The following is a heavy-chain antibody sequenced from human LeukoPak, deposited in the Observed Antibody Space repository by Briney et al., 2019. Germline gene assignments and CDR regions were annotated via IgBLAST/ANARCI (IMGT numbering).Heavy chain of an antibody. J-gene: IGHJ4*02. V-gene: IGHV1-8*03. D-gene: IGHD5-24*01. Sequence: GASVKVSCKASGYTFTSYDINWVRQATGQGLEWMGWMNPNSGNTGYAQKFQGRVTITRNTPISTAYMELSSLRSEDTAVYYCTRVAEDGYKSGFDYWGQGTLVTVSS. CDR3: TRVAEDGYKSGFDY. CDR1: GYTFTSYD. CDR2: MNPNSGNT.